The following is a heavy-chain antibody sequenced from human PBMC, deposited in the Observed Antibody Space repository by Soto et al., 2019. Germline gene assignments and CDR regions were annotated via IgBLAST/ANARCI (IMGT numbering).Heavy chain of an antibody. CDR1: GFTFDLNG. Sequence: QMQLVESGGGVVQPGRSLRLSCVASGFTFDLNGLHWVRQAPSKGLEWVTVISYDGSDKYYADSLKGRVTVSRDNSKNTLYLHMDSLRTEDTAIYYCARDRGAGRENYFGMDVWGQGTTVTVSS. CDR3: ARDRGAGRENYFGMDV. J-gene: IGHJ6*02. D-gene: IGHD3-10*01. CDR2: ISYDGSDK. V-gene: IGHV3-30-3*01.